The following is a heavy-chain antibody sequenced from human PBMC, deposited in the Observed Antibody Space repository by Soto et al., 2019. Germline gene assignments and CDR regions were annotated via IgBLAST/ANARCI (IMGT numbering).Heavy chain of an antibody. Sequence: SETLSLTCTVSGGSISSSSYYWGWIRQPPGKGLEWIGSIYYSGSTYYNPSLKSRVTISVDTSRNQFSLKLSSVTAADTAVYYCARHDFRTYYDSSGYYGHWGQGTLVTVSS. J-gene: IGHJ4*02. V-gene: IGHV4-39*01. D-gene: IGHD3-22*01. CDR1: GGSISSSSYY. CDR3: ARHDFRTYYDSSGYYGH. CDR2: IYYSGST.